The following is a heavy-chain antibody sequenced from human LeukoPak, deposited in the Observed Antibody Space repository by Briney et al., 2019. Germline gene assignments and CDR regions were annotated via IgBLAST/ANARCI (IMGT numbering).Heavy chain of an antibody. Sequence: PSETLSLTCTVSGGSISSSSYYWGWISQPPGKGLEWIGSIYYSGSTYYNPSLKSRVTISVDTSKNQFSLKLSSVTAADTAVYYCARQGSYDSSGYYEYLPDYFDYWGQGTLVTVSS. CDR1: GGSISSSSYY. D-gene: IGHD3-22*01. CDR3: ARQGSYDSSGYYEYLPDYFDY. V-gene: IGHV4-39*01. J-gene: IGHJ4*02. CDR2: IYYSGST.